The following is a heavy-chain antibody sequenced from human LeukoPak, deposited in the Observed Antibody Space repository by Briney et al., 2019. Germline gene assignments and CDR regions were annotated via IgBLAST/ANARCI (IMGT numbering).Heavy chain of an antibody. V-gene: IGHV4-4*02. CDR3: AREGGFYRPLDY. CDR1: GGSVTSTNW. J-gene: IGHJ4*02. D-gene: IGHD6-25*01. Sequence: SETLSLTCAVSGGSVTSTNWWAWFRQPPGKGLEWIGEVHLDGRTNYNPSLKSRLIMSADLPENHISLKLSSVTAADTGVYYCAREGGFYRPLDYSGQGTLVTVSS. CDR2: VHLDGRT.